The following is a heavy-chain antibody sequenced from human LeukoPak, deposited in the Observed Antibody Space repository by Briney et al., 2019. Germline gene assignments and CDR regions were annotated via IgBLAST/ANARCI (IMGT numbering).Heavy chain of an antibody. CDR3: AREDRQDYVYFDH. CDR2: INYSGST. Sequence: PSETLSLTCTVSGGSISSYYWSWIRQPPGKGLEWIGYINYSGSTNYNPSLKSRVTMSVDTSKNQFSLKLSSVTAADTAMYYCAREDRQDYVYFDHWGHGSLVTVYS. CDR1: GGSISSYY. D-gene: IGHD4-17*01. J-gene: IGHJ4*01. V-gene: IGHV4-59*01.